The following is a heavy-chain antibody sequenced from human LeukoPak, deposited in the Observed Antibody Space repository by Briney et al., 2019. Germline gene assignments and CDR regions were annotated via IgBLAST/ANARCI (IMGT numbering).Heavy chain of an antibody. CDR3: ARDDGTGGGDY. J-gene: IGHJ4*02. V-gene: IGHV4-59*12. Sequence: SETLSLTCTVSGGSISSYYWSWIRQPPGKGLEWIGYIYYSGSTNYNPSLKSRVTISVDTSKNQFSLKLSSVTAADTAVYYCARDDGTGGGDYWGQGTLVTVSS. CDR1: GGSISSYY. CDR2: IYYSGST. D-gene: IGHD1-14*01.